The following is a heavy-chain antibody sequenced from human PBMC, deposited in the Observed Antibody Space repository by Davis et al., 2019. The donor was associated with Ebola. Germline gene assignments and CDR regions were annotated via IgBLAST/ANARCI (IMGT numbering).Heavy chain of an antibody. V-gene: IGHV3-23*01. CDR1: GFTFSSYA. Sequence: GESLKISCAASGFTFSSYAMTWVRQAPGKGLEWVSTISGSTGNTHYADSVKGRFTISRDDAKNMLYLQMNSLRDEDTGVYYCARDGDDAVDLDYWGQGTQVTVSS. CDR3: ARDGDDAVDLDY. J-gene: IGHJ4*02. CDR2: ISGSTGNT. D-gene: IGHD2-21*02.